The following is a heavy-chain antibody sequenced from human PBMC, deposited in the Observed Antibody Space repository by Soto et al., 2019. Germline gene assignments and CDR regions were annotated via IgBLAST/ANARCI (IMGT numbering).Heavy chain of an antibody. J-gene: IGHJ5*02. V-gene: IGHV1-46*01. CDR2: INPSGGST. CDR1: GYTFTSYY. Sequence: GSSVKVSCKVSGYTFTSYYMHWVRQAPGQGLEWMGIINPSGGSTSYAQKFQGRVTMTRDTSTSTVYMELSSLRSEDTAVYYCARGYCSSTSCYTGGWFDPWGQGTLVTVSS. CDR3: ARGYCSSTSCYTGGWFDP. D-gene: IGHD2-2*02.